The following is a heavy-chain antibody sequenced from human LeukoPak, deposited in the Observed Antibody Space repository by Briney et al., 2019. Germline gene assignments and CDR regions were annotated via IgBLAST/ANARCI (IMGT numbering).Heavy chain of an antibody. J-gene: IGHJ4*03. D-gene: IGHD1-1*01. CDR2: INHRGAT. Sequence: SETLSLTCAVYGGSFSAYYWSWIRQSPGKGLEWIAEINHRGATNYNPSVKSRVSISVDTSKNQFSLKVTSLTAADTAVYYCARGPTISETGYFDYWGQGTLVNASS. V-gene: IGHV4-34*01. CDR3: ARGPTISETGYFDY. CDR1: GGSFSAYY.